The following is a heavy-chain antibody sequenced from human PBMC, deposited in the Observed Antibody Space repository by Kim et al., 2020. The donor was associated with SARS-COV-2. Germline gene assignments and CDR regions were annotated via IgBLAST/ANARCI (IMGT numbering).Heavy chain of an antibody. V-gene: IGHV4-34*01. J-gene: IGHJ6*03. CDR2: INHSGST. CDR1: GGSFSGYY. Sequence: SETLSLTCAVYGGSFSGYYWSWIRQPPGKGLEWIGEINHSGSTNYNPSLKSRVTISVDTSKNQFSLKLSSVTAADTAVYYCARVRLLWFGGLVRQNDYYYYYMDVGGKGTSVTVSS. D-gene: IGHD3-10*01. CDR3: ARVRLLWFGGLVRQNDYYYYYMDV.